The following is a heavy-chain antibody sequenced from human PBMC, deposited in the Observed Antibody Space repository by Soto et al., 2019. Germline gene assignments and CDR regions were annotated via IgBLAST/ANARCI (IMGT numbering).Heavy chain of an antibody. V-gene: IGHV4-31*03. CDR3: AREIASPRRNWFDP. CDR1: GGSISSGGYY. CDR2: IYYSGST. J-gene: IGHJ5*02. Sequence: QVQLQESGPGLVKPSQTLSLTCTVSGGSISSGGYYWSWIRQHPGKGLEWIGYIYYSGSTYYNPSLNSRVTISVDTSKNQFSLKLSAVTAADTAVYYCAREIASPRRNWFDPWGQGTLVTVSS. D-gene: IGHD3-3*02.